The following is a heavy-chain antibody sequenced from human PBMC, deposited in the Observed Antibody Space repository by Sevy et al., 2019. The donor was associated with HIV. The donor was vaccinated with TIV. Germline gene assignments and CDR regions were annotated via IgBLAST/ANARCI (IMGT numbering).Heavy chain of an antibody. V-gene: IGHV1-3*01. D-gene: IGHD6-19*01. CDR2: INAGNGNT. J-gene: IGHJ3*02. CDR3: ARVDSSGWYGAFDI. CDR1: GYTFTSYA. Sequence: ASVKVSCKASGYTFTSYAMHWVRQAPGQRLEWMGWINAGNGNTKYSQKFQGRVTITRETSASTAYMELSSLRSEDTAVYYCARVDSSGWYGAFDIWGQGTMVTVSS.